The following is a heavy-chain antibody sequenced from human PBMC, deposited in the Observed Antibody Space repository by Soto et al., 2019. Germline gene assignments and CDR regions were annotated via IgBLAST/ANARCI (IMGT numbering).Heavy chain of an antibody. Sequence: QGQLVQSGAEVKKPGSSVKVSCKASGGTFSSYAISWVRQAPGQGLEWMGGIIPIFGTANYAQKFQGRVTITADESTSTAYMELRSLRSEDTAEYYCASKRESSGYFYYWGQGTLVTVSS. CDR2: IIPIFGTA. V-gene: IGHV1-69*12. D-gene: IGHD3-22*01. CDR3: ASKRESSGYFYY. CDR1: GGTFSSYA. J-gene: IGHJ4*02.